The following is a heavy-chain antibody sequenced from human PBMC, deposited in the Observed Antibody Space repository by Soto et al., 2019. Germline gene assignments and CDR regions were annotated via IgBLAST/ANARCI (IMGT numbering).Heavy chain of an antibody. CDR1: GFTFSNSA. CDR3: AAELYSGGRCRSFDI. J-gene: IGHJ3*02. D-gene: IGHD2-15*01. Sequence: ASVKVSCKASGFTFSNSAVQWVRQARGQRLEWMGWIVVGAGNTNYAQELQGRLTITRDVSTNTAYMELRSLRSEDTAVYYCAAELYSGGRCRSFDIWGQGTMVTVSS. V-gene: IGHV1-58*01. CDR2: IVVGAGNT.